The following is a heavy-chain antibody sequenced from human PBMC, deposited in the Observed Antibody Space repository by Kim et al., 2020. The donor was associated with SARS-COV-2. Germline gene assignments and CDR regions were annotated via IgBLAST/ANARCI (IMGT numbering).Heavy chain of an antibody. V-gene: IGHV3-23*01. CDR3: ARGRAAAAGGY. D-gene: IGHD6-13*01. J-gene: IGHJ4*02. Sequence: YYADYVKGRFTISRDNPKNTLYLQMNSLRVEDTAVYYCARGRAAAAGGYWGQGTLVTVSS.